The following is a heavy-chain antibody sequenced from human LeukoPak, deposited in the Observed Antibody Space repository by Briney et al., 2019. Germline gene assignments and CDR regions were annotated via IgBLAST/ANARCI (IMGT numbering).Heavy chain of an antibody. D-gene: IGHD2-15*01. CDR1: GYTFTSYG. V-gene: IGHV1-18*01. J-gene: IGHJ4*02. CDR2: ISAYNGNT. CDR3: ARVHIVVVVAATSIAFDY. Sequence: GASVKVSCKASGYTFTSYGISWVRQAPGQGLEWMGWISAYNGNTNYAQKLQGRVTMTTDTSTSTAYMELRSLRSDDTAVYYCARVHIVVVVAATSIAFDYSGQGTLVTVSS.